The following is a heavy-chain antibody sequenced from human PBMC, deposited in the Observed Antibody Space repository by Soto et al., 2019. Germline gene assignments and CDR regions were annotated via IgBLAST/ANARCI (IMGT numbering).Heavy chain of an antibody. D-gene: IGHD6-13*01. CDR3: ARVGYSSSWYGDLSWFDP. CDR1: GGSISSYY. V-gene: IGHV4-59*01. CDR2: IYYSGST. J-gene: IGHJ5*02. Sequence: SETLSLTCTVSGGSISSYYWSWIRQPPGKGLEWIGYIYYSGSTNYNPSLKSRVTISVDTSKNQFSLKLSSVTAADTAVYYCARVGYSSSWYGDLSWFDPWGQGTLVTV.